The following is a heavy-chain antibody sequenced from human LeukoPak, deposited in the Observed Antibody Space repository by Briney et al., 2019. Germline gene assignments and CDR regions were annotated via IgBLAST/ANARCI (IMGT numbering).Heavy chain of an antibody. Sequence: SETLSLTCAVYGGSFSGYYWSWIRQPPGKGLEWIGEINHSGSTNYNPSLKSRVTTSVDTSKNQFSLKLSSVTAADTAVYYCARGQLLVTYYYDSSGYYFSGWGQGTLVTVSS. J-gene: IGHJ4*02. D-gene: IGHD3-22*01. CDR2: INHSGST. CDR3: ARGQLLVTYYYDSSGYYFSG. CDR1: GGSFSGYY. V-gene: IGHV4-34*01.